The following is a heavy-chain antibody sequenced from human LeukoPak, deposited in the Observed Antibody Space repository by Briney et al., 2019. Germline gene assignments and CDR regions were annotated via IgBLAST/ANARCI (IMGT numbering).Heavy chain of an antibody. D-gene: IGHD3-16*01. V-gene: IGHV3-30-3*01. CDR1: GFTFNSHA. CDR2: ISYDGANT. J-gene: IGHJ3*01. Sequence: TGGSLRLSCTASGFTFNSHALHWVRQAPGKGLEWVPLISYDGANTYYADSMKGRFTISRDNSKNTLYLQMSSLRAEDTAVYYCVRDDGDDYLWGSHGAFDCWGQGAMVTVSS. CDR3: VRDDGDDYLWGSHGAFDC.